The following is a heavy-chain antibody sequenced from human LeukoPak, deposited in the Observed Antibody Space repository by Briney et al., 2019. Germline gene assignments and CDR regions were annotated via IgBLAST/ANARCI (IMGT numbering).Heavy chain of an antibody. CDR3: VRDDDGDNPVDY. Sequence: GRSLTLAYAPAGFTFSGYCTDCVRHAPGDWTVWVLRINSGGSDTRYAESVKGRFTISRDNAKNTLYLQMNSLRAEDTAVYYCVRDDDGDNPVDYWGQGTLVTVSS. CDR2: INSGGSDT. D-gene: IGHD4-17*01. CDR1: GFTFSGYC. J-gene: IGHJ4*02. V-gene: IGHV3-74*01.